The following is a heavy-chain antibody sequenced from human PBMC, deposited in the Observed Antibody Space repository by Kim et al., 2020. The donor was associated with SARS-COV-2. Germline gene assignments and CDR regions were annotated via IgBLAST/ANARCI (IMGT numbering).Heavy chain of an antibody. D-gene: IGHD1-26*01. V-gene: IGHV4-59*13. CDR1: GGSISSYY. CDR3: ARDISGSYFPRYFDL. Sequence: SETLSLTCTVSGGSISSYYWSWIRQPPGKGLEWIGYIYYSGSTNYNPSLKSRVTISVDTSKNQFSLKLSSVTAADTAVYYCARDISGSYFPRYFDLWGRG. CDR2: IYYSGST. J-gene: IGHJ2*01.